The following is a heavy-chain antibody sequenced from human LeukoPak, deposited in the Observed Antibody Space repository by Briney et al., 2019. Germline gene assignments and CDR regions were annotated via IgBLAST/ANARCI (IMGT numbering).Heavy chain of an antibody. J-gene: IGHJ4*02. CDR2: INPNSGGT. CDR1: GYTFTGYY. Sequence: ASVKVSCKASGYTFTGYYMHWVRQAPGQGLEWMGWINPNSGGTNYAQKFQGRVTMTRDTSISTAYMELSRLRSDDTAAYYCARVIQDDTSYWGQGTLVTVSS. CDR3: ARVIQDDTSY. V-gene: IGHV1-2*02. D-gene: IGHD2-2*01.